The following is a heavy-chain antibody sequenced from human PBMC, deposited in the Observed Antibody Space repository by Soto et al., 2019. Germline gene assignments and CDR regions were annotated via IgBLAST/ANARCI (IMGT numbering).Heavy chain of an antibody. CDR2: IRAYNGNT. CDR1: GYTFTNFG. CDR3: AGGGTPFDY. D-gene: IGHD2-15*01. V-gene: IGHV1-18*01. J-gene: IGHJ4*02. Sequence: HVQLVQSGAEVKKPGASVKVSCKASGYTFTNFGISWVRQAPGQGLEWMGWIRAYNGNTNYVQNFQGRVIMTTDTATSNAYIVLRSLRSDDTTVYYCAGGGTPFDYWGQGTLVTVSS.